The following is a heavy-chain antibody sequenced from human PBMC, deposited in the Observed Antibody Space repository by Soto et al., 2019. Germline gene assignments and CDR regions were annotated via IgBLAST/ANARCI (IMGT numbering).Heavy chain of an antibody. V-gene: IGHV1-69*01. D-gene: IGHD6-6*01. Sequence: QVQLVQSGAVVKKPGSSVKVSCKASGGTFSSYAISWVRQAPGQGLEWMGGIIPIFGTANYAQKFQGRVTISAYESTSTAYMEMSSLRSEDTAVYYCATPDGQLGGMDVWGRGTTVTVSS. CDR2: IIPIFGTA. J-gene: IGHJ6*02. CDR3: ATPDGQLGGMDV. CDR1: GGTFSSYA.